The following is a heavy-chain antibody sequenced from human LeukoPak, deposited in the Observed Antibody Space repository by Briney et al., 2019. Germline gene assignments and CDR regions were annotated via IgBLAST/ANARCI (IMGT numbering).Heavy chain of an antibody. V-gene: IGHV4-59*01. J-gene: IGHJ6*02. Sequence: SETLSLTCAVYGGSFSGYYWNWLRQPPGKGLEWIGYVYYSGSTKYNPSFKSRVIISEDTSKNQFSLKLSSVTAADTAVYYCARDLGRGFFNGMDVWGQGTTVTVSS. CDR2: VYYSGST. D-gene: IGHD3-3*01. CDR3: ARDLGRGFFNGMDV. CDR1: GGSFSGYY.